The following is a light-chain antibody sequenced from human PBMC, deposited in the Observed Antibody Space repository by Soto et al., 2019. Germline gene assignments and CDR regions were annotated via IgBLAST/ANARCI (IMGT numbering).Light chain of an antibody. CDR2: EVS. J-gene: IGLJ2*01. Sequence: QSALTQPASVSGSPGQSITISCTGTSSDVGGCYDVSWYQQHPGKAPKLMIYEVSNRPSGVSNRFSGSKSGNTASLTISGLQADDEAEYYCTSYTSISALHVVFGGGTKVTVL. V-gene: IGLV2-14*01. CDR1: SSDVGGCYD. CDR3: TSYTSISALHVV.